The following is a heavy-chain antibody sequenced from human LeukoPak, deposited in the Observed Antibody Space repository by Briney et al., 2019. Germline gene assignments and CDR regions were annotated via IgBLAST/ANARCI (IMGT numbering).Heavy chain of an antibody. Sequence: GGSLRLSCAASGVIVSSSYMNWVRQAPGKGLQWVSVIYSGGSTYYADSVKGRFTISRDNSKNTLYLQMNSLRAEDTAMYYCARVLRGFDYWGQGTLVTVSS. CDR3: ARVLRGFDY. D-gene: IGHD3-16*01. CDR1: GVIVSSSY. J-gene: IGHJ4*02. CDR2: IYSGGST. V-gene: IGHV3-53*01.